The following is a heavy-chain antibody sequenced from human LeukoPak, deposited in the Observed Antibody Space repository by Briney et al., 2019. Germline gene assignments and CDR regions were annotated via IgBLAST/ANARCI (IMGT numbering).Heavy chain of an antibody. D-gene: IGHD4-17*01. V-gene: IGHV3-53*01. CDR1: GLTVSSSY. J-gene: IGHJ4*02. CDR2: IYSGGST. CDR3: ARVDGDYSDY. Sequence: PGGSLRLSCAASGLTVSSSYMSWVRQAPGKGLEWVSVIYSGGSTYYADSVKGRFTISRDNSKNTLYLQMNSLRAEDTAVYYCARVDGDYSDYWGQGTLVTVSS.